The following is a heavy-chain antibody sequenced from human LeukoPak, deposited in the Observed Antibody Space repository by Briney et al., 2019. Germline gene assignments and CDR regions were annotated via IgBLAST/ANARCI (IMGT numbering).Heavy chain of an antibody. V-gene: IGHV4-4*09. Sequence: PSETLSLTCTVSGHSISSYYWSWIRQPPGKGLEWIGYIYTSESTNYNPSLTNRFTISVHTPENQLSLNLSSVTAPRTAVCYCARQRMEYYFWSETLEYYFDYWGQGTLVNVSS. CDR2: IYTSEST. J-gene: IGHJ4*02. CDR3: ARQRMEYYFWSETLEYYFDY. D-gene: IGHD3-3*01. CDR1: GHSISSYY.